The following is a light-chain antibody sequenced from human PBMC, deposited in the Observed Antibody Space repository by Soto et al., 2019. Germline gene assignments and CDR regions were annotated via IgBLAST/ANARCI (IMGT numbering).Light chain of an antibody. J-gene: IGLJ1*01. V-gene: IGLV2-14*01. Sequence: QSALTQPASVSGSPGQSITISCTGTSSDVGGYKFVSWYQQHPGKVPKLLIYEVTNRPSGVSNRFSGSKSGNTASLTISGLQAEDEADYYCSSYAGSSPLYVFGTGTRSPS. CDR3: SSYAGSSPLYV. CDR2: EVT. CDR1: SSDVGGYKF.